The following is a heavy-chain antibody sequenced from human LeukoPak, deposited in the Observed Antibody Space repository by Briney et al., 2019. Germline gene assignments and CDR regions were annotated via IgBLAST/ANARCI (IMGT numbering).Heavy chain of an antibody. Sequence: PGGSLRLSCVASGFSFSTHAMNWVRQAPGKGLEWVSTIGGGDTYYADSVKGRFIISRDDSKNTLHLQMSSLRADDTAPYYCAKDAWSGNGVYDPFDIWGQGTMVTVS. CDR2: IGGGDT. D-gene: IGHD2-8*01. V-gene: IGHV3-23*01. CDR3: AKDAWSGNGVYDPFDI. CDR1: GFSFSTHA. J-gene: IGHJ3*02.